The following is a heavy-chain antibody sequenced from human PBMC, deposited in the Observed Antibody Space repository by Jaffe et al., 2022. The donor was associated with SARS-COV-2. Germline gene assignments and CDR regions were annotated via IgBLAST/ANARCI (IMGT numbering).Heavy chain of an antibody. CDR1: GFTFSSYS. V-gene: IGHV3-21*01. Sequence: EVQLVESGGGLVKPGGSLRLSCAASGFTFSSYSMNWVRQAPGKGLEWVSSISSSSSYIYYADSVKGRFTISRDNAKNSLYLQMNSLRAEDTAVYYCAREAISTAMVYFDYWGQGTLVTVSS. J-gene: IGHJ4*02. CDR2: ISSSSSYI. CDR3: AREAISTAMVYFDY. D-gene: IGHD5-18*01.